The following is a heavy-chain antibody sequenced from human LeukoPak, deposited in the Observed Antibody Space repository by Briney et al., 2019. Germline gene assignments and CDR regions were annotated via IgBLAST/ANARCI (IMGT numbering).Heavy chain of an antibody. Sequence: ASVKVSCKASGYTCTSYGISWVRQAPGQGLEWMGWISAYNGNTNYAQKLQGRVTMTTDTSTSTAYMELRSLRSDDTAVYSCASGPAYYDYVWGSHQFDYWGQGTLVTVSS. CDR1: GYTCTSYG. V-gene: IGHV1-18*01. D-gene: IGHD3-16*01. J-gene: IGHJ4*02. CDR3: ASGPAYYDYVWGSHQFDY. CDR2: ISAYNGNT.